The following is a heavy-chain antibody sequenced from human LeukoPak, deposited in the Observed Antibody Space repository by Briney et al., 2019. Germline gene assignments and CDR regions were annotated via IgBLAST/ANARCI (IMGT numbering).Heavy chain of an antibody. J-gene: IGHJ3*02. CDR3: ARDLYYFDSRGYYFDTFDI. CDR1: GYTFTSFG. Sequence: ASVKVSCVASGYTFTSFGVSWVRQAPGQGLEWMGWIGAYNGNTYYAQKFQGRVTMTTDTSMTTAYMELRSLRSDDTAVYYCARDLYYFDSRGYYFDTFDISGQGTLVTVSS. D-gene: IGHD3-22*01. CDR2: IGAYNGNT. V-gene: IGHV1-18*01.